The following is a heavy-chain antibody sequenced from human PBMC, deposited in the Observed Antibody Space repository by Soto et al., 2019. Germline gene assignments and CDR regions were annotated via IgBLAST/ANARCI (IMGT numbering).Heavy chain of an antibody. V-gene: IGHV1-18*04. CDR2: ISAYNGNT. CDR1: GYTFTSYG. Sequence: QVQLVQSGAEVKKPGASVKVSCKASGYTFTSYGISWVRQSPGQGLEWMGWISAYNGNTNYAQKLQGRVNMTTDTSTSTAYMELRSLRSDVTAVYYFARIYTAMISNWFDPWGQGTLVTVSS. CDR3: ARIYTAMISNWFDP. D-gene: IGHD5-18*01. J-gene: IGHJ5*02.